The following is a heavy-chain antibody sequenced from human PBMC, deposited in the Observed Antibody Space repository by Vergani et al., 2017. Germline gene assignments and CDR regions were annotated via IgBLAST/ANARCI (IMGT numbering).Heavy chain of an antibody. CDR1: GGSISSHY. V-gene: IGHV4-39*07. J-gene: IGHJ4*02. Sequence: QVQLQESGPGLVKPSETLSLTCTVSGGSISSHYWGWIRQPPGKGLEWIGSIYYSGSTYYNPSLKSRVTISVDTSKNQFSLKLSSVTAADTAVYYCARGQVVPNPFDYWGQGTLVTVSS. CDR3: ARGQVVPNPFDY. D-gene: IGHD3-22*01. CDR2: IYYSGST.